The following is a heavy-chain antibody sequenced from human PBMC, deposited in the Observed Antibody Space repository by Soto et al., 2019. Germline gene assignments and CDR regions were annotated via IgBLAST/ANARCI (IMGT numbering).Heavy chain of an antibody. CDR2: INPNSGGK. Sequence: QVQLVQSGAEVKKPWASVKVSCKASGYTFTGYYMHWVRQAPGQGLEWMGWINPNSGGKNYAQKFQGWVTMTRDTSISTAYMELSRLRSDDTAVYYCATGRGSGWYYYFDYWGQGTLVTVSS. CDR3: ATGRGSGWYYYFDY. D-gene: IGHD6-19*01. CDR1: GYTFTGYY. J-gene: IGHJ4*02. V-gene: IGHV1-2*04.